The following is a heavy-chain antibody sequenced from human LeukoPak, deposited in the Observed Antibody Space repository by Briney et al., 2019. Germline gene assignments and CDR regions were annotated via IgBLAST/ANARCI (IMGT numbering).Heavy chain of an antibody. Sequence: SETLSLTCTVSGGSLSTYYWSWIRQPPGKGQEWVGYIYHSGGTNYNPSLKSRVTISVDTSKNQFSLNLNSVTAADTAVYYCARERDGYYKDAFDIWGHGTMVTASS. CDR2: IYHSGGT. CDR3: ARERDGYYKDAFDI. D-gene: IGHD5-24*01. V-gene: IGHV4-59*01. J-gene: IGHJ3*02. CDR1: GGSLSTYY.